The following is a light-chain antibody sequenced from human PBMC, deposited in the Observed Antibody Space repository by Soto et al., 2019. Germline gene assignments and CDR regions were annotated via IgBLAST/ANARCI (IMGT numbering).Light chain of an antibody. CDR2: WAS. Sequence: DIVMTQSPDSLAVSLGERATINCKSRQSVSYSSNNKNYVAWYQQKPGQPPKLLIYWASTRESGVPERFSGSVSGTDFTLTISSLQAEDVAVYYCQQYYSNPLTFGGGTKVEIK. CDR3: QQYYSNPLT. V-gene: IGKV4-1*01. J-gene: IGKJ4*01. CDR1: QSVSYSSNNKNY.